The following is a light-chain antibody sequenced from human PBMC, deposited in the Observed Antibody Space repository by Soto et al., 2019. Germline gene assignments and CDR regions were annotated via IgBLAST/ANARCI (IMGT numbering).Light chain of an antibody. Sequence: VLTQSPGPLSLSAGDRATLSCRASQSVSSSSFAWYQQKPGQAPRLLIFGTSASATGIPDRFRGSGSGTEFTLTITRLEPEDFAVYYCQQYGNSRFTFGRGTKLEIK. CDR2: GTS. V-gene: IGKV3-20*01. J-gene: IGKJ2*01. CDR3: QQYGNSRFT. CDR1: QSVSSSS.